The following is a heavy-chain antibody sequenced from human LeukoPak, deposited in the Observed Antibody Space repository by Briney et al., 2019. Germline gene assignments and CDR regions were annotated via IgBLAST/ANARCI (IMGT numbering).Heavy chain of an antibody. V-gene: IGHV3-48*01. Sequence: GGSLRLSCAASGFTFSSYSMSWVRQAPGKGLEWVSYITSSSSTIYYADSVKGRFTISRDNAKNSLYLQMNSLRAKDTAVYYCASLTTTVTVDYWGQGTLVTVSS. D-gene: IGHD4-17*01. CDR1: GFTFSSYS. CDR3: ASLTTTVTVDY. CDR2: ITSSSSTI. J-gene: IGHJ4*02.